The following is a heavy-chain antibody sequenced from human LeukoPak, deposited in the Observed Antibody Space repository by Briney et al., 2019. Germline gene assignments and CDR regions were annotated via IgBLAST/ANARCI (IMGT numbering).Heavy chain of an antibody. V-gene: IGHV4-59*01. J-gene: IGHJ5*02. D-gene: IGHD6-19*01. CDR2: IYYSGST. CDR3: ARGSSASPYFDP. CDR1: GGSISNFY. Sequence: SETLSLTCTVSGGSISNFYWSWIRQPPGKGLEWIGFIYYSGSTNYNPSLKSRVTISVDTSKNQLSLKLTSVTDADTAVYYCARGSSASPYFDPWGQGTLVTVSS.